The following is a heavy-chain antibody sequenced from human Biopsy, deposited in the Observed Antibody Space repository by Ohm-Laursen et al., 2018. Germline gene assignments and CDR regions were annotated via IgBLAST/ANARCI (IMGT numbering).Heavy chain of an antibody. V-gene: IGHV1-8*02. CDR1: GYTFTSYG. J-gene: IGHJ5*02. CDR2: MIPSSGKT. Sequence: VASVKVSCKTSGYTFTSYGISWVRQAPGQGLEWMGWMIPSSGKTGYAQRFQGRVTLTMNTSISTAYMELSGLRSEDTAVYFCARGYSRRVSIFEASIYWFDTWGQGTLVTVSS. CDR3: ARGYSRRVSIFEASIYWFDT. D-gene: IGHD6-6*01.